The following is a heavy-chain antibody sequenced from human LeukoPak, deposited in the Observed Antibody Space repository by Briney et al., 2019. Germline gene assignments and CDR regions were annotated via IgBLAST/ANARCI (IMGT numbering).Heavy chain of an antibody. CDR1: GGTFSSYA. CDR2: INAGNGNT. J-gene: IGHJ5*02. V-gene: IGHV1-3*01. Sequence: GASVKVSCKASGGTFSSYAISWVRQAPGQGLEWMGWINAGNGNTKYSQKFQGRVTITRDTSASTAYMELSSLRSEDTAVYYCARDHSSIVVVPADWFDPWGQGTLVTVSS. D-gene: IGHD2-2*01. CDR3: ARDHSSIVVVPADWFDP.